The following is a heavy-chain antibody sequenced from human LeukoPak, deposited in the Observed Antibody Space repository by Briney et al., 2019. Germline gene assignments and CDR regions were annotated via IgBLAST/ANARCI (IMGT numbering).Heavy chain of an antibody. J-gene: IGHJ3*02. CDR3: ARDRSGSSSVDDAFDI. CDR1: GFSFENYN. V-gene: IGHV3-21*01. Sequence: GGSLRLSCAASGFSFENYNMNWVRQAPGKGLEWVAYINVITCYIYYADSLKGRFTISRDNAKKSLFLEMNSLRVEDTAVYYCARDRSGSSSVDDAFDIWGQGIMVTVSS. CDR2: INVITCYI. D-gene: IGHD1-26*01.